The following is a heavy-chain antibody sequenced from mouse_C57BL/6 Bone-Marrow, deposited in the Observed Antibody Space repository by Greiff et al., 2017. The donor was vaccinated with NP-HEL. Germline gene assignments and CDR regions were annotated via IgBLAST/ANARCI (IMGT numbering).Heavy chain of an antibody. V-gene: IGHV2-2*01. Sequence: QVQLQQSEPGLVQPSQSLSITCTVSGFSLTSYGVHWVRQSPGKGLEWLGVIWSGGSTDYNAAFISRLSISKDNSKSQVFFKMNSLQADDTAIYYCAREGSYGNYEGFAYWGQGTLVTVSA. J-gene: IGHJ3*01. CDR1: GFSLTSYG. CDR2: IWSGGST. CDR3: AREGSYGNYEGFAY. D-gene: IGHD2-1*01.